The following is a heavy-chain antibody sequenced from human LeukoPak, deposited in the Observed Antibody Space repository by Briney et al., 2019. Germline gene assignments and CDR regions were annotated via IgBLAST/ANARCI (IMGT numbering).Heavy chain of an antibody. CDR2: ISYDGSNK. D-gene: IGHD3-10*01. CDR1: GFTFSSYA. CDR3: ASVAAGKKTGSYEA. J-gene: IGHJ5*02. V-gene: IGHV3-30-3*01. Sequence: GGSLRLSCAASGFTFSSYAMHWVRQAPGKGLEWVAVISYDGSNKYYADSVKGRFTISRDNSKNTLYLQMNSLRSEDTAVYYCASVAAGKKTGSYEAWGQGTLVTVSS.